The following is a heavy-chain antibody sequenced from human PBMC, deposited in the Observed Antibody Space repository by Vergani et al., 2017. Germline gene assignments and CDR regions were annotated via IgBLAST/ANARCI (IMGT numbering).Heavy chain of an antibody. CDR3: TTLYYYDSSGYYYADAFDI. Sequence: EVQLVESGGGLVKPGGSLRLSCAASGFTFSNAWMSWVRQAPGKGLAWVGRIKSKTDGGTTDYAAPVKGRFTISRDDSKNTLYLQMNSLKTEDTAVYYCTTLYYYDSSGYYYADAFDIWGQGTMVTVSS. V-gene: IGHV3-15*01. D-gene: IGHD3-22*01. CDR2: IKSKTDGGTT. J-gene: IGHJ3*02. CDR1: GFTFSNAW.